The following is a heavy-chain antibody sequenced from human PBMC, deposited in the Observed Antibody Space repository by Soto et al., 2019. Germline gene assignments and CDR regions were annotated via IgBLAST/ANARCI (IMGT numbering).Heavy chain of an antibody. CDR1: GYTFTSYG. Sequence: ASVKVSCKASGYTFTSYGISWVRQAPGQGLEWMGWISAYNGNTNYAQKLQGRVTMTTDTSTSKAYMELRSLRSDDTAVYYCARVVRWLRSDYYYYYYGMDVWGQGTTVTVSS. J-gene: IGHJ6*02. CDR3: ARVVRWLRSDYYYYYYGMDV. D-gene: IGHD5-12*01. CDR2: ISAYNGNT. V-gene: IGHV1-18*04.